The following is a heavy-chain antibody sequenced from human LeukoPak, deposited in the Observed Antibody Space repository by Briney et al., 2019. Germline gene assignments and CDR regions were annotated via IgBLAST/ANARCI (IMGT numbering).Heavy chain of an antibody. D-gene: IGHD3-22*01. CDR2: IYYSGST. CDR3: ARTVVYYYDSSAGNWFDP. J-gene: IGHJ5*02. Sequence: SETLSLTCTVSGGSISSSSYYWGWIRQPPGKGLERIGGIYYSGSTYYNPSLKSRVTISVDTSKNQFSLKLSSVTAADTAVYYCARTVVYYYDSSAGNWFDPWGQGTLVTVSS. V-gene: IGHV4-39*01. CDR1: GGSISSSSYY.